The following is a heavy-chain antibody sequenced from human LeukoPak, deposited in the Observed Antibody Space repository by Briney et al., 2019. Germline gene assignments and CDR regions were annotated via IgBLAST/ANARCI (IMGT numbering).Heavy chain of an antibody. J-gene: IGHJ6*03. CDR2: IGWNGGVT. D-gene: IGHD5-24*01. CDR1: GFQFTGHA. Sequence: GGSLRLSCAASGFQFTGHAMHWVRLHPGRGREWVSGIGWNGGVTTYANGLEDRFSIFIDNNKNYLYLQMFSLRPEDTALYYCVRGRGDGYRRSGIFFQHMDVWGKGTTVTISS. V-gene: IGHV3-9*01. CDR3: VRGRGDGYRRSGIFFQHMDV.